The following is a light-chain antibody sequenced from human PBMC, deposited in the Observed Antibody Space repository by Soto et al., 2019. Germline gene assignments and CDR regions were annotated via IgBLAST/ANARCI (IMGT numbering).Light chain of an antibody. J-gene: IGLJ1*01. V-gene: IGLV2-8*01. CDR1: SSDVGGYNY. Sequence: QSVLTQPPSASGSPGQSVTISCTGTSSDVGGYNYVSWYQQHPGKAPKLMIYEVSKRPSGVPDRFSGYKSGNTASLTVSGLQAEDEADYYCISYAGSNLLYVFGTGTKVTVL. CDR2: EVS. CDR3: ISYAGSNLLYV.